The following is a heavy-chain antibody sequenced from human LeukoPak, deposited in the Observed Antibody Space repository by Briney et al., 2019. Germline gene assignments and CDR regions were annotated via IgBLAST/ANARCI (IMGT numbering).Heavy chain of an antibody. CDR1: GYTFTGYY. J-gene: IGHJ4*02. V-gene: IGHV1-2*02. CDR2: INPNSGGT. Sequence: ASVKVSCKASGYTFTGYYMHWVRQAPGQGLDWMGLINPNSGGTHYAQKFQGRVTMTRDTSISTAYMELSRLRSDDTAVYYCARSPMVRGAIMFFDYWGQGTLVTVSS. CDR3: ARSPMVRGAIMFFDY. D-gene: IGHD3-10*01.